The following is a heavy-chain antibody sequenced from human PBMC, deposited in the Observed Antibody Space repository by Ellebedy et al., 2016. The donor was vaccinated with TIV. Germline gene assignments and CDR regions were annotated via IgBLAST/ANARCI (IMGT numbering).Heavy chain of an antibody. CDR3: AISALGRYSSSWDAFDI. D-gene: IGHD6-13*01. J-gene: IGHJ3*02. CDR2: INLSGGTT. CDR1: GYTFTSYY. V-gene: IGHV1-46*03. Sequence: AASVKVSCKASGYTFTSYYIHWVRQAPGQGLEWMGIINLSGGTTSYAQKFQGRVTMTRDTSTSTVYVELSSLISEDTAVYYCAISALGRYSSSWDAFDIWGQGTMVTVSS.